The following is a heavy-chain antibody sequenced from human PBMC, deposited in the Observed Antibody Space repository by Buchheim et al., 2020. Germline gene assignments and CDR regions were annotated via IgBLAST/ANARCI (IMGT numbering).Heavy chain of an antibody. CDR2: MYYSGGS. D-gene: IGHD2/OR15-2a*01. Sequence: QVQLQESGPGLVKPSETLSLTCNVSGVSMKNYYWSWIRQPPGKGLEWIGYMYYSGGSNYNPPLNGRATISIHPTNKQFSPILKSISAADTAMYCCARVGTTWAYFDYWGQGT. CDR3: ARVGTTWAYFDY. V-gene: IGHV4-59*01. CDR1: GVSMKNYY. J-gene: IGHJ4*02.